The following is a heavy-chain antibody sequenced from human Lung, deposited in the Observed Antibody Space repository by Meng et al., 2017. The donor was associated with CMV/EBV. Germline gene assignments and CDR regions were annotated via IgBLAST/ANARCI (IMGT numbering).Heavy chain of an antibody. Sequence: VRLLGSGPGLVEPSGTRSLTCAVSGGSISISTWWSWVRQPPGKGLEWIGEIYHSGGTNYNPSLRGRVTISLDKSKNQFSLTLRSVTAADTAVYYCARDPYATGWAGWGQGTLVTVSS. J-gene: IGHJ4*02. CDR3: ARDPYATGWAG. CDR1: GGSISISTW. CDR2: IYHSGGT. D-gene: IGHD6-19*01. V-gene: IGHV4-4*02.